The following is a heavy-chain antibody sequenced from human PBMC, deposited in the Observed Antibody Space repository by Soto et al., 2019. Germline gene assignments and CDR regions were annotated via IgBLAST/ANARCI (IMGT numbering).Heavy chain of an antibody. Sequence: SETRSLTCAVSGGSISSSNWWSWVRQPPGKGREWIGEIYHSGSTNYNPSLKSRVTISVDKSKNQISLKLSSVTAADTAVYYGGSWCLWVGEFLLDYCGQGTLVTVSS. CDR2: IYHSGST. CDR1: GGSISSSNW. CDR3: GSWCLWVGEFLLDY. D-gene: IGHD3-10*01. V-gene: IGHV4-4*02. J-gene: IGHJ4*02.